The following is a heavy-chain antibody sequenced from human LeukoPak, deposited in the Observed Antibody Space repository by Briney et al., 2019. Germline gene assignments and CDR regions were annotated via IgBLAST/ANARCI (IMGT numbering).Heavy chain of an antibody. J-gene: IGHJ4*02. CDR3: ARSSGYDPFDY. V-gene: IGHV1-69*04. CDR2: IIPILGIA. CDR1: GGTFSSYA. D-gene: IGHD5-12*01. Sequence: SVKVSCKASGGTFSSYAISWVRQAPGQGLEWMGRIIPILGIANYAQKFQGRVTITADKSTSTAYMELSSLRSEDTAVYYCARSSGYDPFDYWGQGTLVTVSS.